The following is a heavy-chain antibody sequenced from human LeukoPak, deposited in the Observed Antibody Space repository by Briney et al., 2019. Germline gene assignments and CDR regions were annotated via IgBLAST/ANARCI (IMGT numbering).Heavy chain of an antibody. J-gene: IGHJ5*02. D-gene: IGHD1-1*01. CDR1: GFTFSSYA. V-gene: IGHV3-7*01. CDR3: ARGNLATTGRDDWFDP. Sequence: GGSLRLSCAASGFTFSSYAMSGFRQAPGKGLEWVANIKQDGSEKYYVDSVKGRFTISRDNAKNSLYLQMNSLRAEDTAVYYCARGNLATTGRDDWFDPWGQGTLVTVSS. CDR2: IKQDGSEK.